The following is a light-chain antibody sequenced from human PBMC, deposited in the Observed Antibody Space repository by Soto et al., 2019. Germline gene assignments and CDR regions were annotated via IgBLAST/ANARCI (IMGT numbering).Light chain of an antibody. Sequence: EIVLTQSPATLSLSPGERATLSCRASQSVSSYLAWYQQKPGQAPRLLIYDASNRATGIPARFSGSVSGTVITLTISSLEPEDFAVYYCQQRSNWYTFGQGTKLEIK. CDR2: DAS. CDR1: QSVSSY. V-gene: IGKV3-11*01. CDR3: QQRSNWYT. J-gene: IGKJ2*01.